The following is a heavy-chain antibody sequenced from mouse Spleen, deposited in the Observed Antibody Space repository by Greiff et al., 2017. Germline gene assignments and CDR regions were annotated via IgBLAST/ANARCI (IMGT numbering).Heavy chain of an antibody. V-gene: IGHV1-80*01. CDR2: IYPGDGDT. D-gene: IGHD2-14*01. Sequence: QVQLQQSGAELVKPGASVKISCKASGYAFSSYWMNWVKQRPGKGLEWIGQIYPGDGDTNYNGKFKGKATLTADKSSSTAYMQLSSLTSEDSAVYFCARQNRYDERGLAYWGQGTTLTVSS. J-gene: IGHJ2*01. CDR3: ARQNRYDERGLAY. CDR1: GYAFSSYW.